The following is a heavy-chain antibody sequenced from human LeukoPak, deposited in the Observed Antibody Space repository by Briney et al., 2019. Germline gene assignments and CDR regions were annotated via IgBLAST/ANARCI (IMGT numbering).Heavy chain of an antibody. J-gene: IGHJ4*02. CDR3: ARTSANGYFDY. D-gene: IGHD2-8*01. CDR2: IYSGGST. Sequence: PGGSLRLSCAASEFSVGSNYMTWVRQAPGKGLEWVSLIYSGGSTYYADSVKGRFTISRDNSKNTLYLQMNSLRAEDTAVYYCARTSANGYFDYWGQGTLVTVSS. V-gene: IGHV3-66*01. CDR1: EFSVGSNY.